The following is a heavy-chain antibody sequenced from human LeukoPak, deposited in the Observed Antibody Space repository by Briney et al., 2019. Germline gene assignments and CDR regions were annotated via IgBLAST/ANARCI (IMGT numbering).Heavy chain of an antibody. Sequence: PGGSLRLSCAASGFASSNAWMSWVRQAPGKGLEWVGRIKSKTDGGTTDYAAPVKGRFTISRDDSKNTLYLQMNSLKTEDTAVYYCTTDVLRYFDWLFLENDYWGQGTLVTVSS. D-gene: IGHD3-9*01. CDR3: TTDVLRYFDWLFLENDY. J-gene: IGHJ4*02. V-gene: IGHV3-15*01. CDR2: IKSKTDGGTT. CDR1: GFASSNAW.